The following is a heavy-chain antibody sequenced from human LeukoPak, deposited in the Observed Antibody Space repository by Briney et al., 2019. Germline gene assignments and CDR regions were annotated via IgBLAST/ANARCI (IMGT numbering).Heavy chain of an antibody. D-gene: IGHD1-26*01. J-gene: IGHJ4*02. V-gene: IGHV4-61*01. CDR2: IYYSGST. CDR3: ARDGVGATNSDY. CDR1: GGSVNSGSYY. Sequence: SETLSLTCTVSGGSVNSGSYYWSWIRQPPGKGLEWIGYIYYSGSTNYNPSLKSRVTISVDTSKNQFSLKLSSVTAADTAVYYCARDGVGATNSDYWGQGTLVTVSS.